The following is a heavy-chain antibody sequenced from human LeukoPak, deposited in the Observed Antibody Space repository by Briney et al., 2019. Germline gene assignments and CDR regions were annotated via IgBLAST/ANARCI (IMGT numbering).Heavy chain of an antibody. Sequence: GGSLRLSCAASGFTFSSYGMHWVRQAPGKGLEWVAVISYDGSNKYYADSVKGRFTISRDNSKNTLYLQMNSLRAEDTAVYYCARRATIWAFDYWGQGTLVTVSS. J-gene: IGHJ4*02. CDR3: ARRATIWAFDY. V-gene: IGHV3-30*03. CDR2: ISYDGSNK. D-gene: IGHD5-12*01. CDR1: GFTFSSYG.